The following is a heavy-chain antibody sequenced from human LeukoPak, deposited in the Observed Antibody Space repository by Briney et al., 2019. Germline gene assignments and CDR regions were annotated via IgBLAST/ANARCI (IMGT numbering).Heavy chain of an antibody. CDR2: IWYDGSNK. CDR3: AREYYCSGGSCYYFDY. V-gene: IGHV3-33*01. CDR1: GFTFSSYG. D-gene: IGHD2-15*01. J-gene: IGHJ4*02. Sequence: GGSLRLSCAASGFTFSSYGMHWVRQAPGKGLEWVAVIWYDGSNKYYADSVKGRFTISRDNSKNTLYLQMNSLRAEDTAVYYCAREYYCSGGSCYYFDYWGQGTLVTVSS.